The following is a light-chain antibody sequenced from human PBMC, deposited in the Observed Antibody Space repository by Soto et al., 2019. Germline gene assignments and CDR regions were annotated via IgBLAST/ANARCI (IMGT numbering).Light chain of an antibody. CDR3: QHYGTSPLP. CDR2: GAS. Sequence: IGFTQSQSTLSLSPGERATLSCRASQTVDRSYLGWYQQKPGQAPRLLIYGASSRATGIPDRFSGSGSGTDFTLTINRLEPEDFAVYYCQHYGTSPLPFGGGTKVDI. CDR1: QTVDRSY. V-gene: IGKV3-20*01. J-gene: IGKJ4*01.